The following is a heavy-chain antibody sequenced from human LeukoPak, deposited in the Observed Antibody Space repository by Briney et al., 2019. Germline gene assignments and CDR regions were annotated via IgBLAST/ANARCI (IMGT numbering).Heavy chain of an antibody. J-gene: IGHJ4*02. D-gene: IGHD3-22*01. V-gene: IGHV3-23*01. Sequence: PVGSLRLSCAASGFTFSSYAMSWVRQAPGKGLEWVSAISGSGGSTYYADSVKGRFTISRDNSKNTLYLQMNSLRAEDTAVYYCATLLSPYYYDSSRYFHPFGWGQGTLVTVSS. CDR3: ATLLSPYYYDSSRYFHPFG. CDR1: GFTFSSYA. CDR2: ISGSGGST.